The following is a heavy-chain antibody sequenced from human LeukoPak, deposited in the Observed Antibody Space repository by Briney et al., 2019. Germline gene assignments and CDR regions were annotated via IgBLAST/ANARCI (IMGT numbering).Heavy chain of an antibody. D-gene: IGHD3-22*01. V-gene: IGHV1-46*01. CDR3: ARDQTYYYDSSGYQFHYFDY. CDR1: GYTFTSYY. J-gene: IGHJ4*02. Sequence: GASVKVSCKASGYTFTSYYMHWVRQAPGQGLEWMGIINPSGGSTSYAQKFQGRVTMTRDTSTSTVYMELSSLRSEDTAVYYCARDQTYYYDSSGYQFHYFDYWGQGTLVTVSS. CDR2: INPSGGST.